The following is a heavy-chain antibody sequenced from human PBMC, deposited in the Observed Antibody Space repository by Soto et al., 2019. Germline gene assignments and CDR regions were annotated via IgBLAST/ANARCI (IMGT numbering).Heavy chain of an antibody. D-gene: IGHD3-22*01. CDR2: IASHDGST. CDR3: WRNDGDDSTNF. V-gene: IGHV1-18*04. CDR1: GYTFTSYG. Sequence: QVQLIQSAPEVKRPGASVRVSCRASGYTFTSYGFNWVRRAPGKGLEWMGRIASHDGSTVPAQSFQGRLTLTRDTFTNTAYLELGALTSDDTGLYFCWRNDGDDSTNFWGQGTLVTVSS. J-gene: IGHJ4*02.